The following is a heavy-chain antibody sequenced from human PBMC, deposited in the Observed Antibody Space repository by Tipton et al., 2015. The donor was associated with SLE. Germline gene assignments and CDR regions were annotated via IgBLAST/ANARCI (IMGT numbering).Heavy chain of an antibody. D-gene: IGHD6-6*01. J-gene: IGHJ4*02. CDR2: IYYSGST. Sequence: LRLSCAASGFTFSSYAMSWVRQHPGKGLEWIGYIYYSGSTYYNPSLKSRVTISVDTSKNQFSLKLSSVTAADTAVYYCATASSSQAYYFDYWGQGTLVTVSS. CDR3: ATASSSQAYYFDY. CDR1: GFTFSSYA. V-gene: IGHV4-31*02.